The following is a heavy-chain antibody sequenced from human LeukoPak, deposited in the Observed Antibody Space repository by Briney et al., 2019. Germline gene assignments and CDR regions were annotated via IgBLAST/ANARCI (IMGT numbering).Heavy chain of an antibody. J-gene: IGHJ4*02. CDR3: ARVDLPYGDSSFYDY. D-gene: IGHD4-17*01. Sequence: PGESLKISCKGSGYTFTSYWIAWVRLMPGKGLEWMGIHRPGDSDARYSPSFQGQVSISADTSISTAYLQWSSLKVSDTAMYYCARVDLPYGDSSFYDYWGQGTLVTVSS. V-gene: IGHV5-51*01. CDR1: GYTFTSYW. CDR2: HRPGDSDA.